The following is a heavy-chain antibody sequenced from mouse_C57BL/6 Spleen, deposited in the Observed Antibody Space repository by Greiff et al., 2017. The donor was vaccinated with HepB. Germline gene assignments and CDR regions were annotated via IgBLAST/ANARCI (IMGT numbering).Heavy chain of an antibody. D-gene: IGHD1-1*01. J-gene: IGHJ1*03. V-gene: IGHV1-82*01. CDR3: ARSFDTTVVAEGYFDV. Sequence: VKLVESGPELVKPGASVKISCKASGYAFSSSWMNWVKQRPGKGLEWIGRIYPGDGDTNYNGKFKGKATLTADKSSSTAYMQLSSLTSEDSAVYFCARSFDTTVVAEGYFDVWGTGTTVTVSS. CDR2: IYPGDGDT. CDR1: GYAFSSSW.